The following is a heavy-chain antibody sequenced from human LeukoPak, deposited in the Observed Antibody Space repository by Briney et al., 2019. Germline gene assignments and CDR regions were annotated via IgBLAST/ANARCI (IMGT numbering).Heavy chain of an antibody. J-gene: IGHJ2*01. CDR3: ARGRSGYYTASVMVLGYFDL. Sequence: SETLSLTCAVYGGSFSGYYWSWIRQPPGEGLEWIGEINHSGSTDYNASLKSRITISVDTSKNQFSLKLSSVTAADTAVYYCARGRSGYYTASVMVLGYFDLWGRGTLVTVSS. CDR2: INHSGST. V-gene: IGHV4-34*01. CDR1: GGSFSGYY. D-gene: IGHD3-3*01.